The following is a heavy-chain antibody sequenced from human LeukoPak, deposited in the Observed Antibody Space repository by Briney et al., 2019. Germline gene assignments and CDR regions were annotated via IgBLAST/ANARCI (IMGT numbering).Heavy chain of an antibody. J-gene: IGHJ3*02. CDR1: GFTFSSYA. CDR3: ARVGDRPGYAFDI. V-gene: IGHV3-30*01. Sequence: GRSLRLSCAASGFTFSSYAMHWVRQAPGKGLEWVAVISYDGGNKYYADSVKGRFTISRDNSKNTLYLQMNSLRAEDTAVYYCARVGDRPGYAFDIWGQGTMVTVSS. D-gene: IGHD6-25*01. CDR2: ISYDGGNK.